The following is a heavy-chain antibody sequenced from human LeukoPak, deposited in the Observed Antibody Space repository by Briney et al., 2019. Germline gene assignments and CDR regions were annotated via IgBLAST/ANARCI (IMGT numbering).Heavy chain of an antibody. J-gene: IGHJ5*02. Sequence: SETLSLTCTVSGGSFNTHYWGWIRQPPGKGLEWIGSIYYSGSTYYNPSLKSRVTISVDTSKNQFSLKLSSVTAADTAVYYCARGPPGYSSGWYLSSWFDPWGQGTLVTVSS. CDR1: GGSFNTHY. V-gene: IGHV4-39*07. D-gene: IGHD6-19*01. CDR2: IYYSGST. CDR3: ARGPPGYSSGWYLSSWFDP.